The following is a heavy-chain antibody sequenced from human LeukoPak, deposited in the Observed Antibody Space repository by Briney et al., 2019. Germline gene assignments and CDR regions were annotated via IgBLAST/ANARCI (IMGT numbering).Heavy chain of an antibody. CDR2: MNPKSGGT. J-gene: IGHJ6*03. V-gene: IGHV1-2*02. CDR3: ARESPPIAARPRGYYYYYMDV. Sequence: ASVKVSCKAFGYTFTGYHMHWVRQAPGQGLEWMGWMNPKSGGTNYAQKFQGRVTMTRDTSISTVYMDLRRLRSDDTAVYYCARESPPIAARPRGYYYYYMDVWGKGTTVTVSS. CDR1: GYTFTGYH. D-gene: IGHD6-6*01.